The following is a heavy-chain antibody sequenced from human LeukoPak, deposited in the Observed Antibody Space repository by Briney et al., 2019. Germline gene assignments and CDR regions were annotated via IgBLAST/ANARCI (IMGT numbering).Heavy chain of an antibody. Sequence: SETLSLTCAVYGGSFSGYYWSWIRQPPGKGLEWIGEINHSGITNHNPSLKSRVTISVDTSKNQFSLKLSSVTAADTAVYYCAQIAVAGLAYYDYWGQGTLVTVSS. CDR1: GGSFSGYY. D-gene: IGHD6-19*01. CDR3: AQIAVAGLAYYDY. J-gene: IGHJ4*02. V-gene: IGHV4-34*01. CDR2: INHSGIT.